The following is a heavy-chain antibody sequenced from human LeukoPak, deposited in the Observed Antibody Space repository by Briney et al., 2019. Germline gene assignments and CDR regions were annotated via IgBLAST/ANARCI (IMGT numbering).Heavy chain of an antibody. V-gene: IGHV4-59*08. CDR2: IYYSGST. D-gene: IGHD6-19*01. CDR1: GGSISSYY. Sequence: SETLSLTCTVSGGSISSYYRSWIRQPPGKGLEWIGYIYYSGSTNYNPSLKSRVTISVDTSKNQFSLKLSSVTAADTAVYYCARSEYSSGWYSAFDIWGQGTMVTVSS. J-gene: IGHJ3*02. CDR3: ARSEYSSGWYSAFDI.